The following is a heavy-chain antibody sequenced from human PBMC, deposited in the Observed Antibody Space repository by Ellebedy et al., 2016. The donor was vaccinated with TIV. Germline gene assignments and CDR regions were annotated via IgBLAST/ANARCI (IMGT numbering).Heavy chain of an antibody. V-gene: IGHV3-30-3*01. J-gene: IGHJ4*02. D-gene: IGHD2-2*01. CDR2: ISSDGTNK. CDR1: GFAFSNFA. CDR3: AREQTVPSVHFDY. Sequence: GGSLRLXCAASGFAFSNFAMHWVRQAPGKGLEWVTVISSDGTNKFYRDSVKGRFTITRDNSKNTLSLQMKSLRPDDTAVYFCAREQTVPSVHFDYWGQGTLVTVSS.